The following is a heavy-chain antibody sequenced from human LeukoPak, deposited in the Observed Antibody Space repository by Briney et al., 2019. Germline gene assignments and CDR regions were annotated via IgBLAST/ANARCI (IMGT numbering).Heavy chain of an antibody. CDR2: IYYSGST. CDR1: GGSISTYY. V-gene: IGHV4-59*12. CDR3: ARGWVDYFDY. J-gene: IGHJ4*02. D-gene: IGHD2-15*01. Sequence: NPSETLSLTCTVSGGSISTYYGNWIRQAPGKGLEWIGYIYYSGSTNYNPSLKSRVTISVDTSKNQFSLKLSSVTAADTAVYYCARGWVDYFDYWGQGTLVTVSS.